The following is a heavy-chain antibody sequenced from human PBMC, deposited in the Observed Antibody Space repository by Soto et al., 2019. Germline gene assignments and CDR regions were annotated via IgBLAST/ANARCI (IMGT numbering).Heavy chain of an antibody. CDR3: AKKNLLGSGTKDY. V-gene: IGHV3-23*01. CDR2: ISGSGGST. J-gene: IGHJ4*02. D-gene: IGHD3-10*01. CDR1: GFTFSTYP. Sequence: EVQLLESGGGLVQVGESLRLSCPASGFTFSTYPMSWVRQAPGKGLEWVSSISGSGGSTYYADSVRGRFTISRDNSKNTQYRQMNSLRAEDTAVDYCAKKNLLGSGTKDYRGQGTRGTASS.